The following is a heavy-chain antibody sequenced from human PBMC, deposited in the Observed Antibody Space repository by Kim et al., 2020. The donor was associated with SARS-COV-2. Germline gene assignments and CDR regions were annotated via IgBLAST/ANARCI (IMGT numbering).Heavy chain of an antibody. V-gene: IGHV4-4*09. Sequence: TPPLKSRVAISVDTSKNQFSRKLSSVTAADTAVYYCARNYGYGSGSFYSYWGQGILVTVSS. J-gene: IGHJ4*02. D-gene: IGHD3-10*01. CDR3: ARNYGYGSGSFYSY.